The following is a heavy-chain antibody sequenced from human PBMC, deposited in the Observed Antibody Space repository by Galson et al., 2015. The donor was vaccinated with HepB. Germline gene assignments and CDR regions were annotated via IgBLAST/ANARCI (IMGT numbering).Heavy chain of an antibody. CDR2: ISNGVTYTNYA. Sequence: SLRLSCAASGFTFSDYYMSWIRQAPGKGLEWVSYISNGVTYTNYATYADSVKGRFTISRDNAKNSLYLQMNSLRADDTALYYCARSRYSSGWHKGDFFDYWGQGILVTVSS. CDR3: ARSRYSSGWHKGDFFDY. V-gene: IGHV3-11*06. CDR1: GFTFSDYY. D-gene: IGHD6-19*01. J-gene: IGHJ4*02.